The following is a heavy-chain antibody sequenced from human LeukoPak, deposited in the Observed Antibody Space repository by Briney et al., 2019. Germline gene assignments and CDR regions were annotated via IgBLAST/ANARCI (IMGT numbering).Heavy chain of an antibody. D-gene: IGHD3-22*01. V-gene: IGHV3-11*04. CDR1: GFTFSDYY. CDR3: ARVDSSGYYYRAEYFQH. CDR2: ISSSGSTI. Sequence: PGGSLRLSCAASGFTFSDYYRSWLRQAPGKGLEWVSYISSSGSTIYYADSVKGRFTISRDNAKNSLYLQMNSLGAEDTAVYYCARVDSSGYYYRAEYFQHWGQGTLVTVSS. J-gene: IGHJ1*01.